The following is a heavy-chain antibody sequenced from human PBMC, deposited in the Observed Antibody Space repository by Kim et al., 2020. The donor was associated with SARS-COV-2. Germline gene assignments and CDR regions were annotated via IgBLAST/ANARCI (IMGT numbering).Heavy chain of an antibody. CDR2: IYSGGST. CDR1: GFTVSSNY. Sequence: GGSLRLSCAASGFTVSSNYMSWVRQAPGKGLEWVSVIYSGGSTYYADSVKGRFTISRDNSKNTLYLQMNSLRAEDTAVYYCAGPGIAVAGNTGGMDVWGQGPRSPTP. V-gene: IGHV3-53*01. J-gene: IGHJ6*02. CDR3: AGPGIAVAGNTGGMDV. D-gene: IGHD6-19*01.